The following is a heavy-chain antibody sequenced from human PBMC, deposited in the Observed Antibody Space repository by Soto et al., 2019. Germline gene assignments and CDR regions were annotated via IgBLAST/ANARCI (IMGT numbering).Heavy chain of an antibody. CDR3: ARGTSWQLPFDY. CDR1: SDSISSYY. Sequence: SETLSLTCTVSSDSISSYYWSWIRQPPGKRLEWIGYMSYSGSTDSNPSLKRRVTISGDTSKTQFSLKVSSVTAAATAVYYCARGTSWQLPFDYWGQGTLVTVSS. J-gene: IGHJ4*02. D-gene: IGHD6-13*01. CDR2: MSYSGST. V-gene: IGHV4-59*01.